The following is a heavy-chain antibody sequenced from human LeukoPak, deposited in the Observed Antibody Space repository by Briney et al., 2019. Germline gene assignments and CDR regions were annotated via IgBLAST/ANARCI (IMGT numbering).Heavy chain of an antibody. V-gene: IGHV3-23*01. D-gene: IGHD6-19*01. CDR3: AKGSGWYNYFED. CDR2: ISGSGGST. Sequence: GGSLRLSCVALGLTFSTYGMSWVRQAPGKGLEWVSTISGSGGSTYYADFVKRRLTFSRDNSKNTLHQQSNSTRAEAAADYCCAKGSGWYNYFEDGGQGTLVTVSS. CDR1: GLTFSTYG. J-gene: IGHJ4*02.